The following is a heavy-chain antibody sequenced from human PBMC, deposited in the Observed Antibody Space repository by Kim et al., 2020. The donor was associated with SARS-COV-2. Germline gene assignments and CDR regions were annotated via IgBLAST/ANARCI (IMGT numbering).Heavy chain of an antibody. CDR3: ARDRAYSYGYIYLYYYYYGMDV. V-gene: IGHV1-46*01. CDR2: INPSGGST. Sequence: ASVKVSCKASGYTFTSYYMHWVRQAPGQGLEWMGIINPSGGSTSYAQKFQGRVTMTRDTSTSTVYMELSSLRSEDTAVYYCARDRAYSYGYIYLYYYYYGMDVWGQGTTVTVSS. D-gene: IGHD5-18*01. CDR1: GYTFTSYY. J-gene: IGHJ6*02.